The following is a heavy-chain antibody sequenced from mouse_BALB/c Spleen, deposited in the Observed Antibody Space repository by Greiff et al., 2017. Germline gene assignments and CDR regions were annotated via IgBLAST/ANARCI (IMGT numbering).Heavy chain of an antibody. Sequence: VQLQQSGAELVRPGTSVKVSCKASGYAFTNYLIEWVKQRPGQGLEWIGVINPGSGGTNYNEKFKGKATLTADKSSSTAYMQLSSLTSDDSAVYFCARWYYGSSFPWFAYWGQGTLVTVSA. J-gene: IGHJ3*01. CDR1: GYAFTNYL. V-gene: IGHV1-54*03. CDR2: INPGSGGT. CDR3: ARWYYGSSFPWFAY. D-gene: IGHD1-1*01.